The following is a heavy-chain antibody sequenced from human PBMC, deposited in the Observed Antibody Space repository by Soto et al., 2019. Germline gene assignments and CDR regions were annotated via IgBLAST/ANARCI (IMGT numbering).Heavy chain of an antibody. J-gene: IGHJ4*02. D-gene: IGHD4-4*01. V-gene: IGHV3-48*02. CDR1: GFTLSSYS. CDR3: ARGNTALGY. Sequence: EVQLVESGGGLVQPGGSLRLSCEDSGFTLSSYSMNWVRHAPGRGLEWVAYISRRGGTIYYADSVKGRFTISRDIAKNSLSLHMNRLRDADTAVYYCARGNTALGYWGQGTLVTVSS. CDR2: ISRRGGTI.